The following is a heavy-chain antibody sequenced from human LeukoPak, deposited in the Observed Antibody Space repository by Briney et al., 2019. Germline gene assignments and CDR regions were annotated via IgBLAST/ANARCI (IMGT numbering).Heavy chain of an antibody. CDR2: ISAYNGNT. Sequence: GASVKVSCKASGYTFTIYGISWVRQAPGQGLEWMGWISAYNGNTNYAQKLQGRVTMTTDTSTSTAYMELRSLRSDDTAVYYCARGKDYIWGSSPKFDYWGQGTLVTVSS. CDR1: GYTFTIYG. J-gene: IGHJ4*02. V-gene: IGHV1-18*01. D-gene: IGHD3-16*01. CDR3: ARGKDYIWGSSPKFDY.